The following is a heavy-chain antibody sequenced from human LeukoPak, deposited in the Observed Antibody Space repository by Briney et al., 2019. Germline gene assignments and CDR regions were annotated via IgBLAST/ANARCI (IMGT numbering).Heavy chain of an antibody. V-gene: IGHV3-48*03. D-gene: IGHD3-22*01. CDR2: ISSSGSII. CDR1: GFTFSNYQ. J-gene: IGHJ4*02. CDR3: ARVLPGDTSDYHF. Sequence: PGGSLRLSCAVSGFTFSNYQMNWVRQAPGKGLEWVSYISSSGSIIYYAEAVKGRFTISRDNAKNSLYLQMNSLRVEDTAVYYCARVLPGDTSDYHFWGQGILVTVSS.